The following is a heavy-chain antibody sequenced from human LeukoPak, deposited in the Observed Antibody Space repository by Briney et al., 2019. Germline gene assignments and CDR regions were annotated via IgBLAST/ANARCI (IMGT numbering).Heavy chain of an antibody. V-gene: IGHV4-61*02. CDR1: GGSISSGSYY. D-gene: IGHD5-12*01. CDR3: ARDTYGGYVGGSTTGGFDY. J-gene: IGHJ4*02. Sequence: SQTLSLTCTVSGGSISSGSYYWGWIRQPAGKGLEWIGRIYTSGSTNYNTSLKSRVTISVDTSKNQFSLKLSSVTAADTAVYYCARDTYGGYVGGSTTGGFDYWGQGTLVTVSS. CDR2: IYTSGST.